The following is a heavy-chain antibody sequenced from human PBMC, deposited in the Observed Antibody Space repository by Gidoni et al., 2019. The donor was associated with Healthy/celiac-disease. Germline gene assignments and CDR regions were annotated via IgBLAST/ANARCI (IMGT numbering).Heavy chain of an antibody. J-gene: IGHJ4*02. Sequence: EVQLVESGGGLVQPGGSLRLSCSASGFTFSSYAMHWVRQAPGKGLEYVSAISSNGGRTYYADSVKGRFTISRDNSKNTLYLQMSSLRAEDTAVYYCVKDTRTRGSQVDYWGQGTLVTVSS. CDR2: ISSNGGRT. CDR1: GFTFSSYA. V-gene: IGHV3-64D*06. CDR3: VKDTRTRGSQVDY. D-gene: IGHD2-2*01.